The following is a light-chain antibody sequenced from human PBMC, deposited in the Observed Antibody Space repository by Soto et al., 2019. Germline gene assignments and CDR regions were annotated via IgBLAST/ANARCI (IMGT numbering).Light chain of an antibody. V-gene: IGLV2-14*01. CDR1: SSDVGGYNY. CDR2: EVS. CDR3: SSYRSTTTFGV. Sequence: QSALTQPASVSGSPGQSITISCTGTSSDVGGYNYVSWYQQHPGKAPKVVIYEVSNRPLGVSNRFSASKSGNTASLNISGLQADDEADYFCSSYRSTTTFGVFGTGTKVTVL. J-gene: IGLJ1*01.